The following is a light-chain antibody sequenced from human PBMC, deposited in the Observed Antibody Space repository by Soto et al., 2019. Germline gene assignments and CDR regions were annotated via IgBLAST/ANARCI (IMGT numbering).Light chain of an antibody. J-gene: IGKJ1*01. V-gene: IGKV3-15*01. Sequence: EIVMTQSPATLSVSPGESATLSCRASENINSALVWYQQKPGQAPRLLVYGASTRATGIPARFSGSGSGTEFTLTVSSLQSEDFAVFYCQQYMYWSPTFGQGTKVEI. CDR2: GAS. CDR1: ENINSA. CDR3: QQYMYWSPT.